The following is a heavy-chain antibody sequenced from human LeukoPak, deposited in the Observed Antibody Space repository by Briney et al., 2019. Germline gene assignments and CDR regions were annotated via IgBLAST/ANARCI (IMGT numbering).Heavy chain of an antibody. CDR1: GFTFSTYA. CDR3: AKDRGGIVVVPAAIFDY. Sequence: GGSLRLSCAASGFTFSTYAMSWVRQAPGKGLEWVSTISGSGANTYYADSVRGRFTISRDNSKNTLYLHMNSLRAEDTAVYYCAKDRGGIVVVPAAIFDYWGQGTLVTVSS. D-gene: IGHD2-2*02. V-gene: IGHV3-23*01. CDR2: ISGSGANT. J-gene: IGHJ4*02.